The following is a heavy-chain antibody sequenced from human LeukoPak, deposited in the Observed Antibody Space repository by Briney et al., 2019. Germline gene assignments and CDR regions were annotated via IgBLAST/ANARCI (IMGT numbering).Heavy chain of an antibody. D-gene: IGHD3-16*02. CDR3: ASLSDYDYVWGSYRYSFDY. Sequence: PSGTLSLTCAVSGGSISSSNWWSWVRQPPGKGLEWIGEIYHSGSTNYNPSLKSRVTISVDKSKNQFSLKLSSVTAADTAVYYCASLSDYDYVWGSYRYSFDYWGQGTLVTVSS. CDR1: GGSISSSNW. J-gene: IGHJ4*02. V-gene: IGHV4-4*02. CDR2: IYHSGST.